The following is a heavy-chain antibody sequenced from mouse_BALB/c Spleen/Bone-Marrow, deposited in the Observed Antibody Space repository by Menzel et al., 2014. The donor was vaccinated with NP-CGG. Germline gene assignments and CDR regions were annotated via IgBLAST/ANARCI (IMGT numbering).Heavy chain of an antibody. J-gene: IGHJ4*01. CDR3: ARWTTYPLREY. Sequence: EVNLMDSRVASVKPGGSLILSCAGSGFTFSSFTLSWVRQPPEKRMECVGTISVGDSTYYPGSVKGRFTIYRDNARNIWYLQMSSLKSEDTAMYYCARWTTYPLREYWGQGTSVTISS. V-gene: IGHV5-6-5*01. CDR2: ISVGDST. D-gene: IGHD2-13*01. CDR1: GFTFSSFT.